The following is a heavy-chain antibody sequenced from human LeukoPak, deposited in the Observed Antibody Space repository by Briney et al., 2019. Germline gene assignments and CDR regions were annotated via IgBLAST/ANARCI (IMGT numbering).Heavy chain of an antibody. Sequence: ASVKVSCKASGGTFSSYAISWVRQAPGQGLEWMGGIIPIFGTANYAQKFQGRVTITADKSTSTAYMELSSLRSEDTAVYYCARQLYWSGYLTHFDYWGQGTLVTVSS. D-gene: IGHD3-3*01. CDR2: IIPIFGTA. J-gene: IGHJ4*02. CDR1: GGTFSSYA. V-gene: IGHV1-69*06. CDR3: ARQLYWSGYLTHFDY.